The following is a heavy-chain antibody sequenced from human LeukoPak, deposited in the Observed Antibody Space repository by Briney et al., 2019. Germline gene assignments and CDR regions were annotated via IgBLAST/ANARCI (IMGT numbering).Heavy chain of an antibody. Sequence: PSQTLSLTCTVSAASISSSDYYWAWLRQHPGKGLEWLVFIYQSGSTYYNPSLTSRVTISVDTSKNQFSRKLNSVSAADTAVYYCATTRAHQFDYWGQGTLVTVSS. D-gene: IGHD4-11*01. J-gene: IGHJ4*02. V-gene: IGHV4-31*03. CDR2: IYQSGST. CDR1: AASISSSDYY. CDR3: ATTRAHQFDY.